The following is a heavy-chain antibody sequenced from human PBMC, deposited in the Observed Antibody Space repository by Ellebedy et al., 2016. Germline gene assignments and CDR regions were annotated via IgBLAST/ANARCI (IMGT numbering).Heavy chain of an antibody. D-gene: IGHD4-23*01. V-gene: IGHV3-53*01. CDR2: IYSAGDT. CDR1: GIIVSDNF. J-gene: IGHJ4*02. Sequence: GGSLRLXCVGSGIIVSDNFMSWVRQAPGQGLEWVSIIYSAGDTYYADSVRGRFTISRDNSRNTLYLQMNSLRVEDTAVYYCARVWTPTSGNQRSMDYWGQGSLVTVYS. CDR3: ARVWTPTSGNQRSMDY.